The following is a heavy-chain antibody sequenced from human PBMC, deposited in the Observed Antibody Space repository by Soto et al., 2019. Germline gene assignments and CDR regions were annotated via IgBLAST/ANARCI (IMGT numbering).Heavy chain of an antibody. CDR2: IWYDGIKK. D-gene: IGHD3-3*01. V-gene: IGHV3-33*01. CDR3: AREYHHFWSDDYTAKDGFDI. Sequence: PGGSLRLSCAASGFTFTNYGMHWVRQAPGKGLEWVALIWYDGIKKFYADSVKGRFTISKDISENTLYLQMNSLRAEDTAVYYCAREYHHFWSDDYTAKDGFDIWGRGTMVTVSS. CDR1: GFTFTNYG. J-gene: IGHJ3*02.